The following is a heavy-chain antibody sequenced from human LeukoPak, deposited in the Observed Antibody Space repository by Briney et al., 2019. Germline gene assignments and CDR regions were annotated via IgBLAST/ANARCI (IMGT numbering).Heavy chain of an antibody. CDR2: IIPIFGTA. V-gene: IGHV1-69*13. D-gene: IGHD3-22*01. J-gene: IGHJ4*02. CDR1: GGTFSSYA. Sequence: SVKVSCKASGGTFSSYAISWVRQAPGQGLEWMGGIIPIFGTANYAQKLQGRVTITADESTSTAYMELSSLRSEDTAVYYCARTYYYDSSGYYGGGFDYWGQGTLVTVSS. CDR3: ARTYYYDSSGYYGGGFDY.